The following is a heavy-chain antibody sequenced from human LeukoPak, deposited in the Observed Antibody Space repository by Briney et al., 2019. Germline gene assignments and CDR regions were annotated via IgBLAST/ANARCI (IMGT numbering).Heavy chain of an antibody. CDR3: ARELAYSGSYYRAASFDP. CDR2: IYHSGST. CDR1: GYSISSGYY. D-gene: IGHD1-26*01. V-gene: IGHV4-38-2*02. J-gene: IGHJ5*02. Sequence: SETLSLTCTVSGYSISSGYYWGWIRQPPGKGLEWIGSIYHSGSTYYNPSLKSRVTISVDTSKNQFSLKLSSVTAADTAVYYCARELAYSGSYYRAASFDPWGQGTLVTVSS.